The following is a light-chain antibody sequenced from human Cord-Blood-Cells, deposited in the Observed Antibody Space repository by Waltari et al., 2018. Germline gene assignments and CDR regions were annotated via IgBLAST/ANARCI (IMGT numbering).Light chain of an antibody. V-gene: IGLV2-23*02. CDR2: EVS. Sequence: QSALTQPASVSGSPGQSITISCTGTSSDVGSYNLVSWYQQHPAKAPKLMIYEVSKRPSRVSNRFSGSKSGNTASLTIAGLQAEDEADYYCCSYAGSSTYVFGTGTKVTVL. CDR3: CSYAGSSTYV. CDR1: SSDVGSYNL. J-gene: IGLJ1*01.